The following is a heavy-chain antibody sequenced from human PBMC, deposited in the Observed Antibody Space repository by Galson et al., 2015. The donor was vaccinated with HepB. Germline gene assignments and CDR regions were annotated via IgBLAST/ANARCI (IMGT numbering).Heavy chain of an antibody. D-gene: IGHD3-22*01. CDR1: GGTFSSYA. Sequence: SVKVSCKASGGTFSSYAISWVRQAPGQGLEWMGGIIPIFGIAKYAQKLQGRVTITADKSTSTAYMELSSLRSEDTAVYYCARDPDYYDSSGYQFDYWGRGALVTVSS. CDR2: IIPIFGIA. CDR3: ARDPDYYDSSGYQFDY. V-gene: IGHV1-69*10. J-gene: IGHJ2*01.